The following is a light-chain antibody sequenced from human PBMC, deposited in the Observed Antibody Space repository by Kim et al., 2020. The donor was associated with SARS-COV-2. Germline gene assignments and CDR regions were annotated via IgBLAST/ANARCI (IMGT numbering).Light chain of an antibody. CDR1: QAISTY. V-gene: IGKV1-8*01. CDR2: AAS. Sequence: AIRITQSPSSLSASTGDRVTITCRASQAISTYLAWYQQKPGKAPKLLIHAASTLQSGVPSRFSGSGSGTDFTLTINCLQSEDFATYYCQQYYTYPRTFGQGTKVDIK. CDR3: QQYYTYPRT. J-gene: IGKJ1*01.